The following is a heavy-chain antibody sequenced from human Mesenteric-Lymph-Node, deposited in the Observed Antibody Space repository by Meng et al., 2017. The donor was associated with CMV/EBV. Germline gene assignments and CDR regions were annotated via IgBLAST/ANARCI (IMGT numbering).Heavy chain of an antibody. Sequence: SGGSVSSDDDYWGWIRQPPGKGLEWIGNIYYTGDTSYNPSLKSRVTMSVETSKNQLSLKLSSVTAADTAVYYCARRTVFGVVVPFNYWGQGILVTVS. CDR3: ARRTVFGVVVPFNY. D-gene: IGHD3-3*01. J-gene: IGHJ4*02. V-gene: IGHV4-39*01. CDR2: IYYTGDT. CDR1: GGSVSSDDDY.